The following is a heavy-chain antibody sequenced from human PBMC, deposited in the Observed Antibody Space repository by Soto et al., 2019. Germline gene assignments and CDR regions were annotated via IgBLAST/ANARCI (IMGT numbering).Heavy chain of an antibody. CDR1: GGTFSSYA. J-gene: IGHJ6*02. V-gene: IGHV1-69*06. Sequence: GASVKVSCKASGGTFSSYAISWVRQAPGQGLEWMGGIIPIFGTANYAQKFQGRVTITADKSTSTAYMELSSLRSEDTAVYYCARGCPTYSSSPLCYYYYGMDVWGQGTTVTVSS. CDR2: IIPIFGTA. D-gene: IGHD6-6*01. CDR3: ARGCPTYSSSPLCYYYYGMDV.